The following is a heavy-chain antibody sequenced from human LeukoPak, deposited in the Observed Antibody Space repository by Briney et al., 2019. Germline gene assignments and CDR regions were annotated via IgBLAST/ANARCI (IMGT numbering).Heavy chain of an antibody. V-gene: IGHV1-46*01. CDR1: GYTFINYY. CDR3: ARDSKGYGGKSFDY. D-gene: IGHD4-23*01. J-gene: IGHJ4*02. Sequence: GASVKVSCKASGYTFINYYIHWVRQAPGQGLEWMGIIIPSGGSTTYEQMFQGRVTLTRDTSTSTVYMEVSSLRAEATAVYYCARDSKGYGGKSFDYWGQGTLVTVSS. CDR2: IIPSGGST.